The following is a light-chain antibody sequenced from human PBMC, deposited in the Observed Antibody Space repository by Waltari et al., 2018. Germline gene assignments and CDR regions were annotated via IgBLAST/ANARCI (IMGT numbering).Light chain of an antibody. J-gene: IGLJ2*01. Sequence: SYELTQPPSVSVSPRQTARITCSGDALPTLYASWYQQKAGKAPVLGIYKDSERPSGIPERFSGSSSGTTVTLTISGVQAEDEADYYCQSADSSGTYRVIFGGGTKLTVL. CDR3: QSADSSGTYRVI. CDR2: KDS. CDR1: ALPTLY. V-gene: IGLV3-25*03.